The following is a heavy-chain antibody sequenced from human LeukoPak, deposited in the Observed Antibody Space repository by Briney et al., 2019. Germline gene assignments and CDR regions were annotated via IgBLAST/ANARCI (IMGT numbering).Heavy chain of an antibody. CDR2: INSDGSST. Sequence: GGPLRLSCAASGFTFSSYWMHWVRQAPGKGLVWVSRINSDGSSTSYADSVKGRFTISRDNAKNTLYLQMNSLRAEDTAVCYCARDGGLRILGYWGQGTLVTVSS. V-gene: IGHV3-74*01. CDR3: ARDGGLRILGY. CDR1: GFTFSSYW. D-gene: IGHD3-16*01. J-gene: IGHJ4*02.